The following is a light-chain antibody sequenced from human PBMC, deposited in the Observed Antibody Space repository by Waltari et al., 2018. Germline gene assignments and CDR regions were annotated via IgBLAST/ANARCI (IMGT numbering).Light chain of an antibody. CDR1: QDIRTW. Sequence: DIRMTQSPSSVSASVGDRVTITCRASQDIRTWLAWYQQKPGKAPRLLIYHASGLQSGVPSRFSGSGSGTDFTLPISSLQPEDFATYSCQQSGTFPPTFGPGTKVEI. J-gene: IGKJ1*01. CDR2: HAS. V-gene: IGKV1-12*01. CDR3: QQSGTFPPT.